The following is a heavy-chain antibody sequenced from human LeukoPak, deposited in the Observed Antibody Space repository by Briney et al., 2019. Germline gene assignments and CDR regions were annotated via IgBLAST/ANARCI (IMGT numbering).Heavy chain of an antibody. CDR2: IIPILGIA. V-gene: IGHV1-69*02. D-gene: IGHD3-3*01. Sequence: SVNVSCKAAGSTFSSYTISWMRQAHGPGLEWMGSIIPILGIANYAQNFQDSRTITADKSTSTTHTQLMSMRREDNTVVYYGRSRNFDLWSGYYPFDYWGRGTLVTVSS. CDR3: GRSRNFDLWSGYYPFDY. J-gene: IGHJ4*02. CDR1: GSTFSSYT.